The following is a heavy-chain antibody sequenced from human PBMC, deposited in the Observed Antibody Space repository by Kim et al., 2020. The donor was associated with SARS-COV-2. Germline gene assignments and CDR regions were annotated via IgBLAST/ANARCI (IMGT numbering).Heavy chain of an antibody. V-gene: IGHV3-66*01. J-gene: IGHJ4*02. CDR3: ASNYFAY. Sequence: CGSTDYADAVKGRLTISRDNSKNTLYLQMNSRRAEDTAVYYCASNYFAYWGQGTLVTVSS. CDR2: CGST.